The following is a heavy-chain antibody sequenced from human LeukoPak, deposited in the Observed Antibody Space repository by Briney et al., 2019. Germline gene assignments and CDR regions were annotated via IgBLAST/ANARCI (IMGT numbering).Heavy chain of an antibody. J-gene: IGHJ4*02. V-gene: IGHV3-33*08. Sequence: SGGSLRLSCAASGFTFSAYGIHWVRQAPGKGLESVAVIWYDGSNKYYADSVKGRFTISRDNSKNTLYLQMNSLRAEDTAVYYCARDGHDYVWGSYRYRYYFDYWGQGTLVTVSS. CDR1: GFTFSAYG. D-gene: IGHD3-16*02. CDR2: IWYDGSNK. CDR3: ARDGHDYVWGSYRYRYYFDY.